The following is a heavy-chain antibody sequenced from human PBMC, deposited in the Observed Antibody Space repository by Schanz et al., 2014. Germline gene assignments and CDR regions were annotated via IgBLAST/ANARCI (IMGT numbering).Heavy chain of an antibody. J-gene: IGHJ4*02. CDR2: ISGSGGST. V-gene: IGHV3-23*04. D-gene: IGHD3-9*01. CDR1: GFTFSIYG. CDR3: AKHVRSLTGNDY. Sequence: EVQLVESGGGLVQPGGSLRLSCAASGFTFSIYGMSWVRQAPGKGLEWVSGISGSGGSTYDADSVKGRFTISRDNSKNTLYLHMNNLRAEDAAIYYCAKHVRSLTGNDYWGQGTLVTVSS.